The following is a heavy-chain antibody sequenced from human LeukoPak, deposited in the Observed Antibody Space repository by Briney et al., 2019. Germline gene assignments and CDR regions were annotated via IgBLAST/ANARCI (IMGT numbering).Heavy chain of an antibody. Sequence: PSGTLSLTCAVSGGSISSSNWWSWVRQPPGKGLEWIGEIYHSGSTNYNPSLKSRVTISVDKSKNQFSLKLSSVTAADTAVYYCARPPRGYSYGLGYWGQGTLVTVSS. CDR2: IYHSGST. D-gene: IGHD5-18*01. V-gene: IGHV4-4*02. CDR3: ARPPRGYSYGLGY. CDR1: GGSISSSNW. J-gene: IGHJ4*02.